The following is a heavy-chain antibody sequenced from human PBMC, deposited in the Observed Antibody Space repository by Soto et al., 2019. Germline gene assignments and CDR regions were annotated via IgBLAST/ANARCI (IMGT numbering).Heavy chain of an antibody. CDR1: GGSISSSSYY. Sequence: SQTLSLTCTVSGGSISSSSYYWGWIRQPPGKGLEWIGSIYYSGSTYYNPSLKSRVTISVDTSKDQFSLKLSSVTAADTAVYYCARHSATNWFDPWGQGTLVTVSS. V-gene: IGHV4-39*01. D-gene: IGHD5-12*01. CDR3: ARHSATNWFDP. J-gene: IGHJ5*02. CDR2: IYYSGST.